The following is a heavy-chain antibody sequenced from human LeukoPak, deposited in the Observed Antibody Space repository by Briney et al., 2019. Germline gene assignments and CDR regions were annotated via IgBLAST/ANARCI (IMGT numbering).Heavy chain of an antibody. CDR2: ISYDGSTK. Sequence: GGSLRLSCAASGFTFSSYAMHWVRQTPGKGLEWVAIISYDGSTKYYADSVKGRFTISRDNSKNTLYLQMNSLRTEDTAVYYCVRDLSRYSSSLTYFDYWGQGSLVTVSS. V-gene: IGHV3-30-3*01. CDR1: GFTFSSYA. CDR3: VRDLSRYSSSLTYFDY. D-gene: IGHD6-6*01. J-gene: IGHJ4*02.